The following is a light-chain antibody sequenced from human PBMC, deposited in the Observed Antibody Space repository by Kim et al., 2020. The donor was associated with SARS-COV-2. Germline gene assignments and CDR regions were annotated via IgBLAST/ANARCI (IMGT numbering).Light chain of an antibody. CDR2: EDN. V-gene: IGLV6-57*03. J-gene: IGLJ3*02. CDR1: SDSIASNY. Sequence: GKTVTFSCTLSSDSIASNYEQWYQQRPGSAPTSVFYEDNQRPSGVPDRFSGSIDSSSSSASVTISGLKTEDEADYYCQSYDSNNQVVGGGTQLTVL. CDR3: QSYDSNNQV.